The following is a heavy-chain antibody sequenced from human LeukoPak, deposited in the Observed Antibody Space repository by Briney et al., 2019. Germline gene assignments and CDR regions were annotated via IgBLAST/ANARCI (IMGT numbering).Heavy chain of an antibody. Sequence: SETLSLTCTVSGGSLSGGGYSWSWSRQHPGRGLGRIGYIYYSGSTYYNPSLKSRVTISVDTSKNQFSLKLSSVTAADTAVYYCARAPSSDDAFDIWGQGTMVTVSS. D-gene: IGHD3-22*01. CDR2: IYYSGST. CDR1: GGSLSGGGYS. V-gene: IGHV4-31*03. J-gene: IGHJ3*02. CDR3: ARAPSSDDAFDI.